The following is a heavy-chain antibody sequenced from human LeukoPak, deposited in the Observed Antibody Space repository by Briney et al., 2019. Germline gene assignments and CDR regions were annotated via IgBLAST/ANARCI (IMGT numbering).Heavy chain of an antibody. CDR3: ARNNGMDV. CDR2: VNRDGSET. Sequence: GGSLRLSCAASGFALSSHWMTWVRQVSGRGPEWVANVNRDGSETYYLDSVKGRFTISKDNAKNSLYLQMNSLRAEDTALYHCARNNGMDVWGQGTTVIVSS. J-gene: IGHJ6*02. V-gene: IGHV3-7*03. CDR1: GFALSSHW.